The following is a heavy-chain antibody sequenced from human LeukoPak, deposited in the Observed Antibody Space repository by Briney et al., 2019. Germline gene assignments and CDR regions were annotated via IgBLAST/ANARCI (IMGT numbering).Heavy chain of an antibody. CDR2: IKQDGSEK. J-gene: IGHJ6*03. D-gene: IGHD1-1*01. Sequence: GGSLRLSCAASGFTFSSYWMSWVRQAPGKGLEWVANIKQDGSEKYYVDSVKGRFTISRDNAKNSLYMQMNSLRAEDTAIYYCARADWNDDYYYYYMDVWGKGTTVTVSS. CDR3: ARADWNDDYYYYYMDV. V-gene: IGHV3-7*01. CDR1: GFTFSSYW.